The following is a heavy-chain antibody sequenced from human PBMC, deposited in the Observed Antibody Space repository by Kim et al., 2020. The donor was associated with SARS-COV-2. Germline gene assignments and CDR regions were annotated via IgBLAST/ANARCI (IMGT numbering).Heavy chain of an antibody. Sequence: SETLSLTCAVYGGSFSGYYWSWIRQPPGKGLEWIGEINHSGSTNYNPSLKSRVTISVDTSKNQFSLKLSSVTAADTAVYYCARDRLKVVVVAATYYYYGMDVWGQGTTVTVSS. CDR2: INHSGST. V-gene: IGHV4-34*01. J-gene: IGHJ6*02. D-gene: IGHD2-15*01. CDR3: ARDRLKVVVVAATYYYYGMDV. CDR1: GGSFSGYY.